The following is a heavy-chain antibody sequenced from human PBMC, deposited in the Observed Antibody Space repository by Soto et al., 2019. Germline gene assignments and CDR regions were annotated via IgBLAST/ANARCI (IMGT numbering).Heavy chain of an antibody. J-gene: IGHJ4*02. V-gene: IGHV3-23*01. D-gene: IGHD3-3*01. CDR2: INASGRRT. CDR1: GFTFTKYA. Sequence: PGGSLRLSCAVSGFTFTKYAMNWVRQAPGKGLEWVSGINASGRRTYYADSVKGRITTSRDNSKSTLYLQMNSLRDEDMAVYYCARGNSYYDFGIESWGQGTVVTVSS. CDR3: ARGNSYYDFGIES.